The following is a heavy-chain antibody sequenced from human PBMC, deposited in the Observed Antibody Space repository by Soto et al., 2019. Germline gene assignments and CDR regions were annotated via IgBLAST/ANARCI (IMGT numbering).Heavy chain of an antibody. V-gene: IGHV3-23*01. J-gene: IGHJ4*02. CDR1: GFTFSSYA. D-gene: IGHD3-22*01. Sequence: GGALRLSCAASGFTFSSYAMSWVRQAPGKALEWVAAISGSGGSTYYADSVKGRFTISRDNSKNTLYLQMNSLRAEDTAVYYCAKDFREDYYDSSGYYGPFDYWGQGTLVTVSS. CDR3: AKDFREDYYDSSGYYGPFDY. CDR2: ISGSGGST.